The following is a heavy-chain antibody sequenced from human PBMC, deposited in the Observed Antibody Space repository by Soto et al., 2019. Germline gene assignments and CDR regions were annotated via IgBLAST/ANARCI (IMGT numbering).Heavy chain of an antibody. D-gene: IGHD2-2*01. CDR3: ARVRGSTEGQYQYYYYYYMDV. V-gene: IGHV3-7*01. CDR2: IKQDGSEK. J-gene: IGHJ6*03. Sequence: GGSLRLSCAASGFTFSSYWMSWVRQAPGKGLEWVANIKQDGSEKYYVDSVKGRFTISRDNAKNSLYLQMNSLRAEDTAVYYCARVRGSTEGQYQYYYYYYMDVWGKGTTVTVSS. CDR1: GFTFSSYW.